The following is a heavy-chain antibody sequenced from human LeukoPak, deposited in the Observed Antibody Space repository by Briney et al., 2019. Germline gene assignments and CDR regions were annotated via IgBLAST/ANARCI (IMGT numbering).Heavy chain of an antibody. Sequence: PSETLSLTCTVSGGSISSGSYYWSWIRQPAGKGLEWIGRIYSSGSTNYNPSLKSRVTISLDMSKNQFSLKLSSVTAADTAVYYCASLVVVPAQIWGQGTLVTVSS. CDR2: IYSSGST. CDR1: GGSISSGSYY. V-gene: IGHV4-61*02. J-gene: IGHJ4*02. CDR3: ASLVVVPAQI. D-gene: IGHD2-2*01.